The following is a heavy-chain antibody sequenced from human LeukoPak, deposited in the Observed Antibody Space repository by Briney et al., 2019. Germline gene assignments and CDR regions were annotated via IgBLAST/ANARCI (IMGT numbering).Heavy chain of an antibody. CDR1: GFTVSSNY. CDR2: ISYTGTYI. Sequence: GGSLRLSCAASGFTVSSNYMSWVHQAPGKGLEWVSSISYTGTYIYYADSVKGRFTISRDNAQNSLYLQMNSLRAEDTAIYYCVRDRGTYRPIDYWGQGTLVTVSS. V-gene: IGHV3-21*04. J-gene: IGHJ4*02. CDR3: VRDRGTYRPIDY. D-gene: IGHD1-26*01.